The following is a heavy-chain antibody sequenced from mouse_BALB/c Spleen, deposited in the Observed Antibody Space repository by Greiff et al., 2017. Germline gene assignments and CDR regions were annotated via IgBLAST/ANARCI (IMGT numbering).Heavy chain of an antibody. CDR2: INPNNGGT. CDR3: ARKSLDYYGSIYYYAMDY. Sequence: EVQLQQSGPELVKPGASVKISCKTSGYTFTEYTMHWVKQSHGKSLEWIGGINPNNGGTSYNQKFKGKATLTVDKSSSTAYMELRSLTSEDSAVYYCARKSLDYYGSIYYYAMDYWGQGTSVTVSS. V-gene: IGHV1-18*01. D-gene: IGHD1-1*01. J-gene: IGHJ4*01. CDR1: GYTFTEYT.